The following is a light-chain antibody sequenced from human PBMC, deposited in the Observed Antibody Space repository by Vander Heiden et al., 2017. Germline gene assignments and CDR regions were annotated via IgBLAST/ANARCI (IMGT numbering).Light chain of an antibody. CDR3: AAWDDSLSSWV. CDR1: SSNIGSNY. CDR2: SNN. Sequence: QSVLTQPPSASGTPGQRVTISCSGSSSNIGSNYVYWYQQLPGTAPKLLIDSNNQRPSGVPDRFSGSKSGTSASLAISGLRSEDEADYYCAAWDDSLSSWVFGGGTKLTVL. J-gene: IGLJ3*02. V-gene: IGLV1-47*02.